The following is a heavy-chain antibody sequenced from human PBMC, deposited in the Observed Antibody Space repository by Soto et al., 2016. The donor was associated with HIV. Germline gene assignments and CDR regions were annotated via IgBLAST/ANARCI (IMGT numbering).Heavy chain of an antibody. CDR1: GFTFSSYA. J-gene: IGHJ4*02. V-gene: IGHV3-23*01. D-gene: IGHD6-13*01. CDR2: ISGSGGTT. Sequence: EVQLLESGGGLVQPGGSLRLSCAASGFTFSSYAMSWVRQAPGKGLEWVSAISGSGGTTYYADSVKGRFTISRDNSKNTLYLQMNSLRAEDTAVYYCAKPSWEQQLVPNLFDYWGQGTLVHRLL. CDR3: AKPSWEQQLVPNLFDY.